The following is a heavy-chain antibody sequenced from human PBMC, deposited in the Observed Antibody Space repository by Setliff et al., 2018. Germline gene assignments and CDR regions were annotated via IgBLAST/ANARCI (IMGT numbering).Heavy chain of an antibody. D-gene: IGHD5-18*01. V-gene: IGHV4-38-2*02. J-gene: IGHJ6*03. CDR1: GGSISSGYY. Sequence: PSETLSLTCTVSGGSISSGYYWGWIRQAPGKGLEWIGSIYYSGSTYYNPSLKSRVRLSVDTSNSQFSLKLSSVTAADRAIYFCARYSSPYYYMDVWGTGIASPSP. CDR2: IYYSGST. CDR3: ARYSSPYYYMDV.